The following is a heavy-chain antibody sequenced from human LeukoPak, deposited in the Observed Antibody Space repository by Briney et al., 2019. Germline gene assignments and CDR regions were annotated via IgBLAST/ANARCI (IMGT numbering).Heavy chain of an antibody. CDR1: GFTVSSNY. V-gene: IGHV3-11*01. D-gene: IGHD1-26*01. CDR3: ARKCYKSGSYSGFYYYMDV. Sequence: PGGSLRLSCAASGFTVSSNYMSWVRQAPGKGLEWVSYISSSGSTIYYADSVKGRFTISRDNAKNSLYLQMNSLRAEDTALYYCARKCYKSGSYSGFYYYMDVWGKGTTVTVSS. CDR2: ISSSGSTI. J-gene: IGHJ6*03.